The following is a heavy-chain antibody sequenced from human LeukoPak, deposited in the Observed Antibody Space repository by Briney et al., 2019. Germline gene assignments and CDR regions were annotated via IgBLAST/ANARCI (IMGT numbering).Heavy chain of an antibody. CDR2: VHYSGNS. CDR1: GASINDYY. J-gene: IGHJ4*02. Sequence: SETLSLTCTVSGASINDYYWSWIRQPPGKGLEWIGYVHYSGNSNFNLSLKSRVTMSLAASENQLSLKVTSVTAADTAVYYCARGGWSLDYWGQGTLVTVSS. V-gene: IGHV4-59*01. CDR3: ARGGWSLDY.